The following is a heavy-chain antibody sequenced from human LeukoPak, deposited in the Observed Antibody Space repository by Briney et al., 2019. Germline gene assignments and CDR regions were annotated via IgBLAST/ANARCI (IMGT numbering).Heavy chain of an antibody. V-gene: IGHV3-66*02. CDR3: ARDPGYCSETGCYTLY. D-gene: IGHD2-2*02. CDR1: GFTVSSNY. J-gene: IGHJ4*02. CDR2: IYSGGNT. Sequence: PGGSLRLSCAVSGFTVSSNYMSWVRQAPGKGLEWVSVIYSGGNTYYADSVKGRFTVSRDNSKNTVYLQMDSLRPEDTAVYYCARDPGYCSETGCYTLYWGQGTLVTVSP.